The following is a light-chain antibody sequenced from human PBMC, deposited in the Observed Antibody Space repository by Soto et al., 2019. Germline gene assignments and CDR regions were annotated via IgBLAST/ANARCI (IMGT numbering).Light chain of an antibody. J-gene: IGKJ5*01. CDR2: GAS. Sequence: EVVMTQPPATLSVSPGERATLSCWSSQSVRSDLAWYQQKPGQTPRLLIYGASTRAPGIPARFSGSGSGTEFTLTISSLQSEDFAVYYWQQYNNWPPITFGQGTRLEI. CDR1: QSVRSD. CDR3: QQYNNWPPIT. V-gene: IGKV3-15*01.